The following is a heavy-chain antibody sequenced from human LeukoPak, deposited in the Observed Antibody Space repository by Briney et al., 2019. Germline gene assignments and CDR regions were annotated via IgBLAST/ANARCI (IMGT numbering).Heavy chain of an antibody. V-gene: IGHV4-38-2*01. CDR1: GYSISSGYY. CDR2: IYHSGST. Sequence: PSETLSLTCAVSGYSISSGYYWGWIRQPPGKGLEWIGSIYHSGSTYYNPSLKSRVTISVDTSKNQFSLKLSSVTAADTAVYYCASKGVTTENYFDYWGQGTLVTVSS. J-gene: IGHJ4*02. D-gene: IGHD4-11*01. CDR3: ASKGVTTENYFDY.